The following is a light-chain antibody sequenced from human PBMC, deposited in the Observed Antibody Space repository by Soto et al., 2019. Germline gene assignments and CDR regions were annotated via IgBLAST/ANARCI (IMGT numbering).Light chain of an antibody. V-gene: IGLV2-14*03. J-gene: IGLJ1*01. CDR2: DVS. CDR3: SSYTSSSTYV. Sequence: QSVLTQPASVSGSPGQSITISCTGTSTDIGRYNYVSWYQQHPGKAPKLMIYDVSNRPSGVSNRFSGSKSGNTASLTISGLQAEDEADYYCSSYTSSSTYVLGTGTKVNVL. CDR1: STDIGRYNY.